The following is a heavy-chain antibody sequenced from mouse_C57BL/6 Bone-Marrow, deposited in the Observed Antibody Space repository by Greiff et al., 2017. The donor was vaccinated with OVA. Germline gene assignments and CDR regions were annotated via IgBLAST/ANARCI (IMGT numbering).Heavy chain of an antibody. D-gene: IGHD1-1*01. J-gene: IGHJ1*03. V-gene: IGHV1-64*01. CDR2: IHPNSGST. CDR3: ARRNYGSSYDPPWYFDV. CDR1: GYTFTSYW. Sequence: QVQLQQPGAELVKPGASVKLSCKASGYTFTSYWMHWVKQRPGQGLEWIGMIHPNSGSTNCHEKFKSKATLTVHKSSRTAYMQLSSLTSEDSAVYYCARRNYGSSYDPPWYFDVWGTGTTVTVSS.